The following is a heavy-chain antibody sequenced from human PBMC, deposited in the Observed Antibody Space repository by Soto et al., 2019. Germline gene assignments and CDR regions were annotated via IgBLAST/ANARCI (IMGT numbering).Heavy chain of an antibody. CDR1: GYSFTSYD. Sequence: GASVEVSCKASGYSFTSYDINWVRQAPGQGLEWMGWMNPNSGNTGYAQKFQGRVILARDTSISTAYMELTSLRSEDTAVYSCARALNSSRLRSGALKSGHWGQGTLVTVSS. J-gene: IGHJ4*01. CDR2: MNPNSGNT. D-gene: IGHD3-16*01. V-gene: IGHV1-8*01. CDR3: ARALNSSRLRSGALKSGH.